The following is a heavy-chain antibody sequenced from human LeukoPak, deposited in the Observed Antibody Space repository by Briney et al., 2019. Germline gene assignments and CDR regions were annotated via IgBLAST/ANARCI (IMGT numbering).Heavy chain of an antibody. CDR3: AKTSVGPYNWFDP. CDR2: ISAYNGNT. D-gene: IGHD1-26*01. J-gene: IGHJ5*02. V-gene: IGHV1-18*01. CDR1: GGTFSSYA. Sequence: ASVKVSCKTSGGTFSSYAISWVRQAPGQGLEWMGWISAYNGNTNYAQKFQGRVTMTTDTSTSTAYMELRSLRSDDTAVYYCAKTSVGPYNWFDPWGQGTLVTVSS.